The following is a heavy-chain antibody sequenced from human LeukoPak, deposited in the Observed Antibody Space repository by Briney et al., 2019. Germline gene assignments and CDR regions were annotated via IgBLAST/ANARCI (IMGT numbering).Heavy chain of an antibody. CDR3: AKHLVATTPFFDY. CDR2: IHYSGST. Sequence: SETLSLTCTVSGDSVSRYYWSWIRQPPGKGLEWIAFIHYSGSTNYNPSLKSRVSISMDTSRSQFSLRLSSVTAADTAVYYCAKHLVATTPFFDYWGQGTLVTVSS. V-gene: IGHV4-59*08. J-gene: IGHJ4*02. D-gene: IGHD5-12*01. CDR1: GDSVSRYY.